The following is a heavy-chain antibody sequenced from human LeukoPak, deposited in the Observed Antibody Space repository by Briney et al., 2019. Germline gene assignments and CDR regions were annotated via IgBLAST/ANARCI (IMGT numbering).Heavy chain of an antibody. J-gene: IGHJ4*02. CDR3: AKAFGVGEYHFDY. Sequence: QPGGSLRLSCAASGFTFSSYWMHWVRQAPGKGLVWVSRINDDGSSTSYADSVKGRFTISRDNAKNSLYLQMNSLRAEDTAVYYCAKAFGVGEYHFDYWGQGTLVTVSS. CDR1: GFTFSSYW. CDR2: INDDGSST. V-gene: IGHV3-74*01. D-gene: IGHD3-10*01.